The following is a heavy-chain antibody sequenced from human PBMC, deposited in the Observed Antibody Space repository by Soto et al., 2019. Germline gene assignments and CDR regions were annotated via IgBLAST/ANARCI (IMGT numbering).Heavy chain of an antibody. Sequence: GGSLRLSCAASGFTFSSYAMSWVRQAPGKGLKWVSAISGSGGSTYYADSVKGRFTISRDSSKNTLYLQMNSLRAEDTDVYYCATLDYSSWYYFDYWGQGTLVTVSS. CDR2: ISGSGGST. D-gene: IGHD6-13*01. CDR1: GFTFSSYA. V-gene: IGHV3-23*01. CDR3: ATLDYSSWYYFDY. J-gene: IGHJ4*02.